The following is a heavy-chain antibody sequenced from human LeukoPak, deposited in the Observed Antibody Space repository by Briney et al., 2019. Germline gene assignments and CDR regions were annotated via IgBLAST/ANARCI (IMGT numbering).Heavy chain of an antibody. Sequence: KPSETLSLTCTVSGGSISSSYSYWGWIRQPPGKGLEWIGNIYYSGSTYYSPSLTSRVTVSVDTSKNQFSLKLSSVTAADTAVYYCARGKGLYSSYFDYWGQGTLVTVSS. CDR2: IYYSGST. J-gene: IGHJ4*02. CDR3: ARGKGLYSSYFDY. D-gene: IGHD6-13*01. CDR1: GGSISSSYSY. V-gene: IGHV4-39*07.